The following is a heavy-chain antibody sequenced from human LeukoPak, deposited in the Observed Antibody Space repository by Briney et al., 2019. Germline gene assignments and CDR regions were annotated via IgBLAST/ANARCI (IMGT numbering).Heavy chain of an antibody. D-gene: IGHD3-3*01. Sequence: GGSLRLSCAASGFTFSNSWMGWVRQDPGNGLEWVANIKEDGSEKYYMDSVKGRFTISRDNAKNSLFLQMNSLRAEDTAVYYCAKLHDFWSGYDDYWGQGTLVTVSS. V-gene: IGHV3-7*03. J-gene: IGHJ4*02. CDR2: IKEDGSEK. CDR1: GFTFSNSW. CDR3: AKLHDFWSGYDDY.